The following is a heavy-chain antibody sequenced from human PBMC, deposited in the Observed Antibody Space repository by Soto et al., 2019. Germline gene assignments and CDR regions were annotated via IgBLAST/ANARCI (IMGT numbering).Heavy chain of an antibody. CDR1: GYSFTSYW. J-gene: IGHJ3*02. D-gene: IGHD6-19*01. V-gene: IGHV5-51*01. CDR3: ARSIAVAGNMGGAFDI. CDR2: IYPGDSDT. Sequence: PGESLKISCKGSGYSFTSYWIGWVRQMPGKGLEWVGIIYPGDSDTRYSPSFQGQVAISADKSISTAYLQWSSLKASDTAMYYCARSIAVAGNMGGAFDIWGQGTMVTVSS.